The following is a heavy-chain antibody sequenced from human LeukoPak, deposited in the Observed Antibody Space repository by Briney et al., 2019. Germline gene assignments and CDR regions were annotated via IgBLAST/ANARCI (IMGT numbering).Heavy chain of an antibody. CDR1: GGSINSSTFY. J-gene: IGHJ4*02. V-gene: IGHV4-39*01. Sequence: SETLSLTCTVSGGSINSSTFYWGWIRQPPGKGLEWIGSIYYDGSTYYNPSLKSRVTISVDTSKNQFSLKLTSVTAADTAVYYCARGTESLDYWGQGTLVTVSS. D-gene: IGHD1-14*01. CDR2: IYYDGST. CDR3: ARGTESLDY.